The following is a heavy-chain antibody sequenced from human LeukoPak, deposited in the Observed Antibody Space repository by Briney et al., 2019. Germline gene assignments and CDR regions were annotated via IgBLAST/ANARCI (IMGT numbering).Heavy chain of an antibody. CDR1: GGTFSSYA. D-gene: IGHD5-24*01. Sequence: SVKVSCKASGGTFSSYAISWVRQAPGQGLEWMRGIIPIFGTANYAQKFQGRVTITADKSTSTAYMELSSLRSEDTAVYYCARELEDGHYYYGMDVWGKGTTVTVSS. J-gene: IGHJ6*04. CDR3: ARELEDGHYYYGMDV. CDR2: IIPIFGTA. V-gene: IGHV1-69*06.